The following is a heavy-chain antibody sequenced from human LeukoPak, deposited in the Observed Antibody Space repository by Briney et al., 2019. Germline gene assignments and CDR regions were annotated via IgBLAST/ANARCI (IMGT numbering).Heavy chain of an antibody. V-gene: IGHV3-73*01. CDR1: GFTFSGSA. CDR3: TRHGGSGSYLPPYYYGMDV. D-gene: IGHD3-10*01. J-gene: IGHJ6*02. CDR2: IRSKANSYAT. Sequence: GGSLRLSCAASGFTFSGSAMHWVRQASGKGLEWVGRIRSKANSYATAYAASVKGRFTISRDDSKNTAYLQMNSLKTEDTAVYYCTRHGGSGSYLPPYYYGMDVWGQGTTVIVSS.